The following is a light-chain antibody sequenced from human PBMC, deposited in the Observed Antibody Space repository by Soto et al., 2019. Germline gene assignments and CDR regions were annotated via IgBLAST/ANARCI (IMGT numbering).Light chain of an antibody. Sequence: DTQMTQSPSTLYASVGDRVTITCRASQTITSWLAWYQQKPGKAPKLLIYDVSSLGSGVPSRFSGSGSGTEFTLTISSLQPDDSATYYCQQCNTFWTFGQGTKVDI. J-gene: IGKJ1*01. CDR3: QQCNTFWT. V-gene: IGKV1-5*01. CDR1: QTITSW. CDR2: DVS.